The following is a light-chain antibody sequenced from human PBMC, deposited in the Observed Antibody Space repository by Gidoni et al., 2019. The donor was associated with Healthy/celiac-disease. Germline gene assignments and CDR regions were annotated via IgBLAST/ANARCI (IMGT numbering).Light chain of an antibody. V-gene: IGKV1-39*01. J-gene: IGKJ3*01. Sequence: DIQMTQSPSSLSVSVGDRVTITCRASQSISSYLNLYQQKPGKAPKLLIYAASSLQSGVPSRFSGSGSGTDFTLTISSLQPEDVATYYCQQSYSTPRFGPGTKVDIK. CDR1: QSISSY. CDR2: AAS. CDR3: QQSYSTPR.